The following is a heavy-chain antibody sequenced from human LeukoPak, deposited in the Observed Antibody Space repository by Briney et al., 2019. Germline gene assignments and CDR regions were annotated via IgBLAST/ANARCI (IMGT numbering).Heavy chain of an antibody. CDR3: ASGQTLLWFGEL. CDR1: GGSISSGGYY. D-gene: IGHD3-10*01. J-gene: IGHJ2*01. Sequence: ASQTLSLTCTVSGGSISSGGYYWSWIRQHPGKGLEWIGYIYYSGSTYYNPSLKSRVTISVDTSKNQFSLKLSSVTAADTAVCYCASGQTLLWFGELWGRGTLVTVSS. V-gene: IGHV4-31*03. CDR2: IYYSGST.